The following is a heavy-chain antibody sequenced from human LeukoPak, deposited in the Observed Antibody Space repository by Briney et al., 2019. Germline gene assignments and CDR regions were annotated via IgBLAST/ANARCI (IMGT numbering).Heavy chain of an antibody. V-gene: IGHV4-4*07. CDR2: IYTSGST. Sequence: PSETLSLTCTVSGGSISSYYWSWIRQPAGKGLEWIGRIYTSGSTYYNPSLKSRVTISVDTSKNQFSLKLSSVTAADTAVYYCASQYYDILTGYSEGFGYWGQGTLVTVSS. CDR1: GGSISSYY. J-gene: IGHJ4*02. D-gene: IGHD3-9*01. CDR3: ASQYYDILTGYSEGFGY.